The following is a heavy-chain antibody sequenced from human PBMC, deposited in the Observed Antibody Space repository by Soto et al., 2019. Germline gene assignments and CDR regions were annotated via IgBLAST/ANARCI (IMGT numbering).Heavy chain of an antibody. D-gene: IGHD2-2*01. CDR2: ISYDGSNK. J-gene: IGHJ6*02. V-gene: IGHV3-30-3*01. CDR1: GFTFSSYA. CDR3: AREVRWVPAAPAYYYYGMDV. Sequence: QVQLVESGGGVVQPGRSLRLSCAASGFTFSSYAMHWVRQAPGKGLEWVAVISYDGSNKYYADSVKGRFTISRDNSKNTLYLQMNSLRAEDTAVYYRAREVRWVPAAPAYYYYGMDVWGQGTTVTVSS.